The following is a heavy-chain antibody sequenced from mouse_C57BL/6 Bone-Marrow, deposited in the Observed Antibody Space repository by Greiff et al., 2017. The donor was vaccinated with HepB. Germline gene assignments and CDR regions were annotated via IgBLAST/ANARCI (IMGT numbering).Heavy chain of an antibody. V-gene: IGHV5-12*01. CDR3: ARLGLLGYAMDY. J-gene: IGHJ4*01. CDR2: ISNGGGST. Sequence: DVMLVESGGGLVQPGGSLKLSCAASGFTFSDYYMYWVRQTPEKRLEWVAYISNGGGSTYYPDTVKGRFTISRDNAKNTLYLQMSRLKSEDTAMYYCARLGLLGYAMDYWGQGTSVTVSS. D-gene: IGHD2-3*01. CDR1: GFTFSDYY.